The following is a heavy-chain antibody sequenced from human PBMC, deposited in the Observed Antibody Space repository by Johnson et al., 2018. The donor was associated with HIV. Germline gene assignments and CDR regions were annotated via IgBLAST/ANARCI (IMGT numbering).Heavy chain of an antibody. V-gene: IGHV3-11*04. CDR1: GFTFSDYY. Sequence: QMLLVESGGGLVKPGGSLRLSCAASGFTFSDYYMSWIRQAPGKGLEWVSYISSSGSTIYYADSVKGRFTISRDNSKNTLYLQMNSLRAEDTAVYYCARDRVAVAGNAFDIWGQGTMVTVS. D-gene: IGHD6-19*01. J-gene: IGHJ3*02. CDR3: ARDRVAVAGNAFDI. CDR2: ISSSGSTI.